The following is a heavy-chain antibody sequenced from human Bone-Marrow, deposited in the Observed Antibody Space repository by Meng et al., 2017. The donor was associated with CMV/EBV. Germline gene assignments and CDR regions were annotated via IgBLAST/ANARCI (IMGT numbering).Heavy chain of an antibody. CDR2: IKQDGSEK. V-gene: IGHV3-7*01. CDR1: GFTFSSYW. J-gene: IGHJ6*02. Sequence: GESLKISCAASGFTFSSYWMSWVRQAPGKGLEWVANIKQDGSEKYYVDSVKGRFTISRDNAKNSLYLQMNSLRAEDTAVYYCAREEAAHYYYYGMDVWGQGTTVTVSS. CDR3: AREEAAHYYYYGMDV. D-gene: IGHD2-15*01.